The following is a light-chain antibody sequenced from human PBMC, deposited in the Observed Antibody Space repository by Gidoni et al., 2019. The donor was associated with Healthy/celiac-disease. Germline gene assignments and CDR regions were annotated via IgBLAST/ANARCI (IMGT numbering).Light chain of an antibody. CDR3: QQYYSTPYT. V-gene: IGKV4-1*01. CDR2: WTS. Sequence: DIVMTQSPDSLAVSLGERATINCKSSQSLLYSSINKNYLAWYQQKPGQPPKLLIYWTSTRESGVPDRFSGSGSETDFTLTISSLQAEDVAVYYCQQYYSTPYTFGQGTKLEIK. J-gene: IGKJ2*01. CDR1: QSLLYSSINKNY.